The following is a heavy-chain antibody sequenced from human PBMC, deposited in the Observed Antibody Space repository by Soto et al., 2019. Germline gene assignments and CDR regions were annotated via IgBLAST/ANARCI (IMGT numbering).Heavy chain of an antibody. CDR3: VRVTGAERH. CDR1: GFIVSRSH. D-gene: IGHD7-27*01. V-gene: IGHV3-53*01. J-gene: IGHJ4*02. Sequence: EVQLVESGGGLTKPGGSLRLSCVVSGFIVSRSHMMWVRQAPGKGLEGVSVIYNHGQINYVDPVKGRFTIARDNSKNTIYLQMNSLNVEDTAVYYCVRVTGAERHWGQGALVTVSS. CDR2: IYNHGQI.